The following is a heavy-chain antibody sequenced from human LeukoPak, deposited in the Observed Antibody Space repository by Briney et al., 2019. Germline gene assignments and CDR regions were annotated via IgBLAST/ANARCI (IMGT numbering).Heavy chain of an antibody. J-gene: IGHJ4*02. CDR2: IWYDGSNK. CDR3: ARDYNWYFDY. D-gene: IGHD1-1*01. V-gene: IGHV3-33*08. Sequence: GGTLRLSCAASGFTFSSYSMNWVRQAPGKGQERVSVIWYDGSNKYYADSVKGRFTISRDSSKNTLYLQINSLRAEDSAVYDCARDYNWYFDYWGQGTLVTVSS. CDR1: GFTFSSYS.